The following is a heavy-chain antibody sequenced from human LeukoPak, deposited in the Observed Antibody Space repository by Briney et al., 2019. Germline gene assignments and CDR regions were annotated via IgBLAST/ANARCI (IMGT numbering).Heavy chain of an antibody. CDR1: GYTFTSYD. CDR3: ARGHDYCSGGSCYFGWFDP. D-gene: IGHD2-15*01. CDR2: INPNSGGT. Sequence: GASVKVSCKASGYTFTSYDINWVRQATGQGLEWMGWINPNSGGTNYAQKFQGRVTMTRDTSISTAYMELSRLRSDDTAVYYCARGHDYCSGGSCYFGWFDPWGQGTLVTVSS. J-gene: IGHJ5*02. V-gene: IGHV1-2*02.